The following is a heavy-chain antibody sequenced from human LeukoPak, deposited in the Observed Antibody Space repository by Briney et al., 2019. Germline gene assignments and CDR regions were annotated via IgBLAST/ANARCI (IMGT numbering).Heavy chain of an antibody. CDR1: GFTFSRYA. CDR2: ISSDGTNR. Sequence: PGGSLRLSCAASGFTFSRYAMHWVRQAPGKGLEWVAVISSDGTNRYNADSVQGRFTISRDNAKNTVYLQMNSLRAEDTAVYYCARDQGSFDYWGQGTLVTVSS. CDR3: ARDQGSFDY. V-gene: IGHV3-30-3*01. J-gene: IGHJ4*02.